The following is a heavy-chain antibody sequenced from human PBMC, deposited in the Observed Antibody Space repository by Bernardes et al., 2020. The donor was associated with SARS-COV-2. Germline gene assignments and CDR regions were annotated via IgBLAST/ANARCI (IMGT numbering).Heavy chain of an antibody. CDR3: ARHFGSGTYPLDY. CDR1: GGSISNYY. Sequence: SESLSLTCTVSGGSISNYYWSWIRQPPGRGLEWIAWIYYSGATMYNPSLNSRITMSVDTSKNQFSLKLTSVTAADTAVYYCARHFGSGTYPLDYWGQGTLVTVCS. J-gene: IGHJ4*01. V-gene: IGHV4-59*08. D-gene: IGHD3-10*01. CDR2: IYYSGAT.